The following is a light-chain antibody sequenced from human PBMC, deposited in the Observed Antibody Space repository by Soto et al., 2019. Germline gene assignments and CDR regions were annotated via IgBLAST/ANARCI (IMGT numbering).Light chain of an antibody. CDR3: QQYNNWPPVT. V-gene: IGKV3-15*01. CDR2: GAS. Sequence: EIVMTQSPATLSVSPGERATLSCRASQSVSSNLAWYQQKPGQAPSLLIYGASTRATGIPARFSGSGSGTEFTLPISSLQSEDFAVYYCQQYNNWPPVTFGQGTKVDIK. CDR1: QSVSSN. J-gene: IGKJ1*01.